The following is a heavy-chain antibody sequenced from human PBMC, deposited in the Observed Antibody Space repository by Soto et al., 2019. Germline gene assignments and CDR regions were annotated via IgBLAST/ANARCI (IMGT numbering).Heavy chain of an antibody. CDR2: INHSGFT. J-gene: IGHJ4*02. CDR3: ARFPFYNTSWSNPRYFDY. CDR1: GGSLSGFY. V-gene: IGHV4-34*01. Sequence: QVQLQQWGAGLLKPSETLSLTCAVYGGSLSGFYWSWIRQPPGKGLEWIGEINHSGFTDYNPSLKSRVTISVDTSRNQFSLKLSSVTAADTAVYYCARFPFYNTSWSNPRYFDYWGQGTLVTVSS. D-gene: IGHD2-2*01.